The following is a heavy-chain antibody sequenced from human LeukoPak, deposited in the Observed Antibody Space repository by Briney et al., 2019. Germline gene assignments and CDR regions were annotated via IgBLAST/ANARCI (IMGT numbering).Heavy chain of an antibody. CDR2: IYYSGST. J-gene: IGHJ5*02. CDR1: GGSISSYY. V-gene: IGHV4-59*01. CDR3: ARGGARRNWFDP. Sequence: PSETLSLTCTVSGGSISSYYWSWIRQPPGKGLEWIGYIYYSGSTNYNPSLKSRVTISVDTSKNQFSLKLSSVTAADTAVYYCARGGARRNWFDPWGQGTLVTVSS.